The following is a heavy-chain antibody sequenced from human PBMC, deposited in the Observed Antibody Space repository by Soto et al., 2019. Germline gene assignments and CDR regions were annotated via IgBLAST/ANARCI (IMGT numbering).Heavy chain of an antibody. CDR1: GYSFPDSW. J-gene: IGHJ5*02. V-gene: IGHV5-51*01. CDR2: VYPGDSDT. D-gene: IGHD2-8*02. Sequence: GESLKISCKASGYSFPDSWIGWVRQMPGKRLEWVGVVYPGDSDTAYSPSFQGQVTISADKSINTAYLQWSSLKASDTAMYYCARLQGDCTGATCHANWFDPWGQGTLVTVSS. CDR3: ARLQGDCTGATCHANWFDP.